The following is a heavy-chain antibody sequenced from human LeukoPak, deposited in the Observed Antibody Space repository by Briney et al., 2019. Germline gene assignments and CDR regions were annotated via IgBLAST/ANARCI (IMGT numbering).Heavy chain of an antibody. J-gene: IGHJ4*02. V-gene: IGHV1-3*01. D-gene: IGHD2-2*01. Sequence: ASVKVSCKASGYTFTSYAVNWVRQAPGQRLEWMGWINAGNGNTKYSQKFQGRVTITRDTSASTAYMELSSLRSEDTAVYYCARALFSVPAATGPAGYWGQGTLVTVSS. CDR2: INAGNGNT. CDR3: ARALFSVPAATGPAGY. CDR1: GYTFTSYA.